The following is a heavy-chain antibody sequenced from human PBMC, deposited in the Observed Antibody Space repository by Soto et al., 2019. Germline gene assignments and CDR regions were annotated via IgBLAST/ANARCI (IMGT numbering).Heavy chain of an antibody. Sequence: PEGSLRLSCAASGFTFSSYWMSWVRQAPGKGLEWVANIKQDGSEKYYVDSVKGRFTISRDNAKNSLYLQMNSLRAEDTAVYYCARVKSSSYTGNDGFDIWCPGTMVTV. V-gene: IGHV3-7*01. CDR3: ARVKSSSYTGNDGFDI. CDR2: IKQDGSEK. CDR1: GFTFSSYW. D-gene: IGHD3-16*02. J-gene: IGHJ3*02.